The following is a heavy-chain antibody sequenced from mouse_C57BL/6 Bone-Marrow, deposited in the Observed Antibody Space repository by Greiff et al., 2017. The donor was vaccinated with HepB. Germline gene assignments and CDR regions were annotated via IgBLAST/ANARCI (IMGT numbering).Heavy chain of an antibody. CDR3: ASGRAAMDY. J-gene: IGHJ4*01. D-gene: IGHD3-1*01. Sequence: QVHVKQPGAELVMPGASVKLSCKASGYTFTSYWMHWVKQRPGQGLEWIGEIDPSDSYTNYNQKFKGKSTLTVDKSSSTAYMQLSILTSEDSAVYYCASGRAAMDYWGQGNSVTVSS. CDR2: IDPSDSYT. CDR1: GYTFTSYW. V-gene: IGHV1-69*01.